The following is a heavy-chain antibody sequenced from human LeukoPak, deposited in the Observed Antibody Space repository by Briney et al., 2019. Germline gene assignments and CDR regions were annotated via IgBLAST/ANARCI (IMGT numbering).Heavy chain of an antibody. CDR2: IYYSGST. D-gene: IGHD1-26*01. J-gene: IGHJ4*02. Sequence: SETLSLTCTVSGGSISSYYWSWIRQPPGKGLEWIGYIYYSGSTNYNPSLKSRVTISVDTSKNQFSLKLSSVTAADTAVYYCARYSGSSLGLDYWGQGTLVTVSS. V-gene: IGHV4-59*08. CDR1: GGSISSYY. CDR3: ARYSGSSLGLDY.